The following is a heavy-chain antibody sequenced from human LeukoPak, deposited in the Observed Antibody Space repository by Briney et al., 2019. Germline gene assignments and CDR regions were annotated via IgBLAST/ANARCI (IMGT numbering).Heavy chain of an antibody. CDR3: AKDSAYGPPGY. D-gene: IGHD3-10*01. Sequence: GGSLRLSCAASGFTFSSYGMHWVRQAPGKGLEWGAVIWYDGSNKYYADSVKGQFTISRDNSKNTLYLQMNSLRAEDTAVYYCAKDSAYGPPGYWGQGTLVAVSS. V-gene: IGHV3-33*06. CDR2: IWYDGSNK. CDR1: GFTFSSYG. J-gene: IGHJ4*02.